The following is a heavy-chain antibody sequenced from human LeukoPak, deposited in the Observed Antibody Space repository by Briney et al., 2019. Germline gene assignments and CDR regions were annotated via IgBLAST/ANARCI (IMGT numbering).Heavy chain of an antibody. CDR1: GYTFTGYY. D-gene: IGHD2-2*01. J-gene: IGHJ5*02. CDR3: ARESVYCSSTSCYNWFDP. Sequence: ASVKVSCKAPGYTFTGYYMHWVRQAPGRGLEWMGWINPNSGGTNYAQKFQGRVTMTRDTSISTAYMELSRLRSDDTAVYYCARESVYCSSTSCYNWFDPWGQGTLVTVSS. V-gene: IGHV1-2*02. CDR2: INPNSGGT.